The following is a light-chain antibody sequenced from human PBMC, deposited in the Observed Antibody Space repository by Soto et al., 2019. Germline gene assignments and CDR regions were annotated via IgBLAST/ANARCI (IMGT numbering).Light chain of an antibody. CDR2: EGT. CDR3: SSYTRTYTLV. Sequence: QSVLTQPASVSGSPGQSITISCSGTTSDVGGYNLVSWYQQHTAKAPKLLIYEGTQRPSGVSSRFSGSKSGNTASLTISGLQAEDEADYYCSSYTRTYTLVFGTGTKVTVL. CDR1: TSDVGGYNL. V-gene: IGLV2-14*02. J-gene: IGLJ1*01.